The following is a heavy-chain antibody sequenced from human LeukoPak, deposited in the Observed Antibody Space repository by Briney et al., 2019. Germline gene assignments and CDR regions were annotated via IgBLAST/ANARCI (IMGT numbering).Heavy chain of an antibody. CDR1: GFTFSSDG. V-gene: IGHV3-30*18. CDR3: AKVDQLVVVTGFDY. J-gene: IGHJ4*02. D-gene: IGHD2-21*02. Sequence: GGSLRLSCAASGFTFSSDGMHWVRQAPGKGLEWVAVISYDGSNKYYADSVKGRFTISRDNSKNTLYLQMNSLRAEDTAVYYCAKVDQLVVVTGFDYWGQGTLVTVSS. CDR2: ISYDGSNK.